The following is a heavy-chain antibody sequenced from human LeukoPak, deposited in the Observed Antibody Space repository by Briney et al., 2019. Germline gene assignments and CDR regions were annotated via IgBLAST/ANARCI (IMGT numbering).Heavy chain of an antibody. Sequence: KPGGSLRLSCAASGFTFSDHYMSWIRQAPGKGLEWVSYISSSGSTIYYADSVKGRFTISRDNAKNSLYLQMNSLRAEDTAVYYCARSRIVVVPGINDYWGQGTLVTVSS. V-gene: IGHV3-11*04. J-gene: IGHJ4*02. CDR2: ISSSGSTI. D-gene: IGHD2-2*01. CDR1: GFTFSDHY. CDR3: ARSRIVVVPGINDY.